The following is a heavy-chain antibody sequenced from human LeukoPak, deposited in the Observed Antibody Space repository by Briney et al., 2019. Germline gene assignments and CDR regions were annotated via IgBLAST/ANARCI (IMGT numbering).Heavy chain of an antibody. V-gene: IGHV3-21*01. CDR1: GFIFSTYS. CDR2: IGTSSSYI. CDR3: ARGGVWQAFWSGNSDY. Sequence: PGGSLRLSCAASGFIFSTYSMNWVRQAPGKGLEWVSSIGTSSSYIYYGDSVKGRFTISRDNAKNSLYLQMDSLRAEDTAVYYCARGGVWQAFWSGNSDYWGQGTLVTVSS. J-gene: IGHJ4*02. D-gene: IGHD3-3*01.